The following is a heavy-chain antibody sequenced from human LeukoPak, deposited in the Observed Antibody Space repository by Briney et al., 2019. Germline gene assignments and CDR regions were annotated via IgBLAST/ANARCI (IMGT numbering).Heavy chain of an antibody. V-gene: IGHV3-66*04. D-gene: IGHD5-24*01. CDR3: ARQRRDGYNYLGY. CDR2: IYSGGST. J-gene: IGHJ4*02. Sequence: GGSLRLSCAASGFTVSSNYMSWARQAPGKGLEWFSVIYSGGSTFYADSVKGRFTISRDNTKNTLYLQMNSLRVEDTAVYYCARQRRDGYNYLGYWGQGPLVTVSS. CDR1: GFTVSSNY.